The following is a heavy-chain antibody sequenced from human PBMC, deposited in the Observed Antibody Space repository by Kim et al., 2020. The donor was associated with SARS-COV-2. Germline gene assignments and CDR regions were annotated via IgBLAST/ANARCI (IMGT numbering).Heavy chain of an antibody. Sequence: SETLSLTCTVSGDSISSTYYYWGWIRQPPGKGLEWIGSIYYTWSTYYNPSLKSRVTISVDTSKKQFSLKLTSVTAADTAVYYCARVANIFDYWGQGTLVTVSS. V-gene: IGHV4-39*01. CDR1: GDSISSTYYY. CDR3: ARVANIFDY. D-gene: IGHD2-15*01. CDR2: IYYTWST. J-gene: IGHJ4*02.